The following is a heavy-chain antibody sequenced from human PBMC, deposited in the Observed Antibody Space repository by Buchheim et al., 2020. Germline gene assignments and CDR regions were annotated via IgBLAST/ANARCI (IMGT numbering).Heavy chain of an antibody. CDR3: ARDGPNYEVDF. V-gene: IGHV3-48*01. CDR2: ISSSTTTI. D-gene: IGHD3-3*01. CDR1: GFTFSRFS. J-gene: IGHJ4*02. Sequence: EVQLVESGGGLVQPGGSLRLSCAASGFTFSRFSMNWVRQAPGKGLEWVAYISSSTTTIYYADSVKGRFTIPRDNAKNSLDLQMNGVRAEDTAGYYCARDGPNYEVDFWGQGTL.